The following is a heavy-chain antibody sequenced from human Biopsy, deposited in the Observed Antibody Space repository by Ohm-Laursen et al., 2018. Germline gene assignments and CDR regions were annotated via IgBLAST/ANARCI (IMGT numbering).Heavy chain of an antibody. V-gene: IGHV1-2*02. J-gene: IGHJ5*02. D-gene: IGHD3-22*01. CDR1: GYIFTNYY. CDR2: INPNSGDT. CDR3: TRGGYYYDSLAYYYWFDP. Sequence: ASVKVSCKASGYIFTNYYLHWVRQAPGQGLEWMGWINPNSGDTNYAQKFQGRVTMTRDTSISTAYVDLSSLRSDDTAVYYCTRGGYYYDSLAYYYWFDPWGQGTLVTVSS.